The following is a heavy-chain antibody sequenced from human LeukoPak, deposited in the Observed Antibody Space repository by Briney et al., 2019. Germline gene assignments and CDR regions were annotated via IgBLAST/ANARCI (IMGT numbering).Heavy chain of an antibody. Sequence: GRSLRLSCATSGFTFNNYGMHWVRQTPGKGLEWVAAIWYDGTTRFYADSVKGRFTISRDNSKNTLYLQMNSLRAEDTAVYYCARDGRDGYNNRWFDPWGQGTLVTVSS. D-gene: IGHD5-24*01. CDR2: IWYDGTTR. V-gene: IGHV3-33*01. J-gene: IGHJ5*02. CDR1: GFTFNNYG. CDR3: ARDGRDGYNNRWFDP.